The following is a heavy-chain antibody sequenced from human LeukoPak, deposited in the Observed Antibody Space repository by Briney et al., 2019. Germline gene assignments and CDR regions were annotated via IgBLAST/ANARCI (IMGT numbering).Heavy chain of an antibody. J-gene: IGHJ4*02. CDR1: AGSFSGYY. Sequence: SETLSLTCAVYAGSFSGYYWSWIRQPPGKGLEWIGEINHRGSTNYNPSLKSRVTISVDTSENQFSLKLSSVTDADTAVYYCARMGPEMATIRDYWGQGTLVTVSS. D-gene: IGHD5-24*01. V-gene: IGHV4-34*01. CDR2: INHRGST. CDR3: ARMGPEMATIRDY.